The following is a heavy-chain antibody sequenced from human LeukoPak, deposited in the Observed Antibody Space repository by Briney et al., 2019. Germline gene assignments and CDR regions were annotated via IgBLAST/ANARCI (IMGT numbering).Heavy chain of an antibody. V-gene: IGHV3-21*01. J-gene: IGHJ4*02. D-gene: IGHD3-10*01. CDR3: AREGHYGSTADY. CDR2: ISSSSYI. CDR1: GFTFSSYS. Sequence: GGSLRLSCAASGFTFSSYSMNWVRQAPGKGLEWVSSISSSSYIYYADSVKGRFTISRDNAKNSLYLQMNSLRAEDTAVYYCAREGHYGSTADYWGQGTLVTVSS.